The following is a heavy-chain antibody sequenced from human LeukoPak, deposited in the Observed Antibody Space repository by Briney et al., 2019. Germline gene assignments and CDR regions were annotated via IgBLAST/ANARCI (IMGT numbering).Heavy chain of an antibody. CDR1: GFTFSSYA. Sequence: GRSLRLSCAASGFTFSSYAMHWVRQAPGKGLEWVAVISYDGSNKYYADSVKGRFTISRDNAKNSLYLEMNSLRAEDTAVYYCARDSGREGFAKDWGQGTLVTVSS. V-gene: IGHV3-30*04. D-gene: IGHD3-10*01. CDR2: ISYDGSNK. J-gene: IGHJ4*02. CDR3: ARDSGREGFAKD.